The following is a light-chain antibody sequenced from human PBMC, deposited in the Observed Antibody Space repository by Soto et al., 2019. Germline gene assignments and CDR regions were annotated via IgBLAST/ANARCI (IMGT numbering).Light chain of an antibody. Sequence: ELVITRSPANLSMSPGERATLSCRASQSVSSNLAWYQQKPGQAPRLLIYDASTRATGIPARFSGSGSGTDFTLTIISLEPEDCAVYYCQQYGSSPITFGQGTRLEI. CDR3: QQYGSSPIT. CDR1: QSVSSN. CDR2: DAS. V-gene: IGKV3-15*01. J-gene: IGKJ5*01.